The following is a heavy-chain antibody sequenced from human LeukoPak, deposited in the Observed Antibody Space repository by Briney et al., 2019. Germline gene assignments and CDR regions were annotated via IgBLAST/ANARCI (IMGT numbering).Heavy chain of an antibody. V-gene: IGHV4-34*01. CDR1: GGSFSGYY. CDR3: ARAVLRFSYYFDY. CDR2: IYHSGST. D-gene: IGHD3-3*01. J-gene: IGHJ4*02. Sequence: PSETLSLTCAVYGGSFSGYYWSWIRQPPGKGLEWIGYIYHSGSTYYNPSLKSRVTISVDRSKNQFSLKLSSVTAADTAVYYCARAVLRFSYYFDYWGQGTLVTVSS.